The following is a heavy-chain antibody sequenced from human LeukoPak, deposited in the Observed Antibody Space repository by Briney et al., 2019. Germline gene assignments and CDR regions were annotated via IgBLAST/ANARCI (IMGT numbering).Heavy chain of an antibody. J-gene: IGHJ4*02. Sequence: ASVKVSCKASGYTFTSYAMHWVRQAPGQRLEWMGWINAGNGNTKYSQKFQGRVTITRDTSASTAYMELSSLRSEDTAVYYCARVYSSSSHFDYWSQGTLVTVSS. V-gene: IGHV1-3*01. CDR1: GYTFTSYA. D-gene: IGHD6-13*01. CDR2: INAGNGNT. CDR3: ARVYSSSSHFDY.